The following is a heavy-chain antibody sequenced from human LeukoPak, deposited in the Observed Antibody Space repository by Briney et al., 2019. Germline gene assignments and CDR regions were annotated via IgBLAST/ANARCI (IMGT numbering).Heavy chain of an antibody. CDR3: ARDSIMYYYDSSGYYYDY. CDR2: ISGSGGTT. D-gene: IGHD3-22*01. J-gene: IGHJ4*02. CDR1: GFTFSSYA. Sequence: GGSLRLSCAASGFTFSSYAMSWVRQAPGKGLEWVSAISGSGGTTYYADSVKGRFTISRDNAKNSLYLQMNSLRAEDTAVYYCARDSIMYYYDSSGYYYDYWGQGTLVTVSS. V-gene: IGHV3-23*01.